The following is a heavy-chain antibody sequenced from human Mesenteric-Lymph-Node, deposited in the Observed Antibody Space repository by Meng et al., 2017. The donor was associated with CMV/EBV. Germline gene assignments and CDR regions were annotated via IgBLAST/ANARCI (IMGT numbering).Heavy chain of an antibody. D-gene: IGHD7-27*01. CDR1: GYTFTSYD. V-gene: IGHV1-8*03. CDR2: MNPNSGNT. CDR3: ARGGDPRDYYYGMDV. J-gene: IGHJ6*02. Sequence: ASVKVSCKASGYTFTSYDINWVRQATGQGLEWMGWMNPNSGNTGYAQKFQGRVTITRNTSISTAYMELSSLRSEDTAVYYCARGGDPRDYYYGMDVWGQGTTVTVSS.